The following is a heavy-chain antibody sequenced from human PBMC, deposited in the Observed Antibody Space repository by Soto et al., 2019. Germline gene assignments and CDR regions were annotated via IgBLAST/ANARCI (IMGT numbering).Heavy chain of an antibody. V-gene: IGHV3-21*01. CDR3: ALLDSSGYTRPPFDY. CDR1: GFTFSSYS. D-gene: IGHD3-22*01. CDR2: ISSSSSYI. J-gene: IGHJ4*02. Sequence: GGSLTLSCAASGFTFSSYSMKWVRQAPGKGLEWVSSISSSSSYIYYADSVKGRFTISRDNAKNSLYLQMNSLRAEDTAVYYCALLDSSGYTRPPFDYWGQGTLVTVSS.